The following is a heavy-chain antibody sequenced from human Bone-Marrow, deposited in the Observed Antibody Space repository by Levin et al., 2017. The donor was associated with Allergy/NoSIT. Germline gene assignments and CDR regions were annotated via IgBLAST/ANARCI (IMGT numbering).Heavy chain of an antibody. J-gene: IGHJ4*02. D-gene: IGHD3-22*01. CDR3: AREINWLLGFDH. V-gene: IGHV3-74*01. Sequence: QAGGSLRLSCAASGFAFRSYWMHWVRQVPGKGLVWVARISSDGSSPNYADSVKGRFTISRDNVKNTLYLQMKTLRGEDTAVYFCAREINWLLGFDHWGQGTLVAVSS. CDR2: ISSDGSSP. CDR1: GFAFRSYW.